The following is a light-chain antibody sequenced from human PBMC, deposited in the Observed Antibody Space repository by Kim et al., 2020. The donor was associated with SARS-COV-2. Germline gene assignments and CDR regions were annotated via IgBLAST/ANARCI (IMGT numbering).Light chain of an antibody. J-gene: IGLJ3*02. CDR2: QDN. Sequence: SYELTQPPSVSVSPGQTATITCSGDKLGDKYACWYQQKPGQSPLLVIYQDNKRPSGIPERFSGSNSGNTATLTISGTQTMDEADYYCQAWDSNTAVFGGGTRLTVL. CDR1: KLGDKY. CDR3: QAWDSNTAV. V-gene: IGLV3-1*01.